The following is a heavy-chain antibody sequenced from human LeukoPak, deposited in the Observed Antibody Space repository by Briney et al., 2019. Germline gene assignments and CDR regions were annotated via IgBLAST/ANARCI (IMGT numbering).Heavy chain of an antibody. CDR2: IRYDGSNK. V-gene: IGHV3-30*02. D-gene: IGHD6-13*01. J-gene: IGHJ4*02. CDR1: GFTFSSYG. Sequence: PGGSLRLSCAASGFTFSSYGMHWVRQAPGKGLEWVAFIRYDGSNKYYADSVKGRLTISRDNSKNTLYLQMYSLRAEDTAVYYCAKDPIRIGAAIQISAYYFDYWGQGTLVTVSS. CDR3: AKDPIRIGAAIQISAYYFDY.